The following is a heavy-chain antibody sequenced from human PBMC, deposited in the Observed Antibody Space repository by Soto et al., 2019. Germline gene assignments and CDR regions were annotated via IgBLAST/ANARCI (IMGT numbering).Heavy chain of an antibody. CDR2: INPNSGGT. CDR1: GYTFTGYY. Sequence: ASVKVSFKASGYTFTGYYIHWVRQAPGQGLEWMGWINPNSGGTNYAQKFQGWVTMTRDTSISTAYMELSRLRSDDTAVYYCARDPLDYYGSGTNPQFYGMDVWGQGTTVTVSS. CDR3: ARDPLDYYGSGTNPQFYGMDV. D-gene: IGHD3-10*01. J-gene: IGHJ6*02. V-gene: IGHV1-2*04.